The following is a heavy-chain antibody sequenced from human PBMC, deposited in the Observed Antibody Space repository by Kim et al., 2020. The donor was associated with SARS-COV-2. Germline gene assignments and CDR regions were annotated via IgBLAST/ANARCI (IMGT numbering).Heavy chain of an antibody. CDR3: TRDFHPNYYDSSGYYSLYCYYGMDV. Sequence: GGSLRLSCTASGFTFGDYAMSWVRQAPGKGLEWVGFIRSKAYGGTTEYAASVKGRFTISRDDSKSIAYLQMNSLKTEDTAVYYCTRDFHPNYYDSSGYYSLYCYYGMDVWGQGTTVTVSS. D-gene: IGHD3-22*01. CDR1: GFTFGDYA. J-gene: IGHJ6*02. CDR2: IRSKAYGGTT. V-gene: IGHV3-49*04.